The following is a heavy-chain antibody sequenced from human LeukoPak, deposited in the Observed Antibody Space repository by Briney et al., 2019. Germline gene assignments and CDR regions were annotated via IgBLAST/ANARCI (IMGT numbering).Heavy chain of an antibody. Sequence: GGSLRLSCAASGFTLSVYWMHWVRQVPGKGLVWVARINPDGTSTTYADSVKGRFTISRDNAKNTMYLQMSSLGAEDMAVYYCARDQGGQLVHLDYWGQGTLVTVSS. CDR3: ARDQGGQLVHLDY. CDR1: GFTLSVYW. D-gene: IGHD6-13*01. V-gene: IGHV3-74*01. CDR2: INPDGTST. J-gene: IGHJ4*02.